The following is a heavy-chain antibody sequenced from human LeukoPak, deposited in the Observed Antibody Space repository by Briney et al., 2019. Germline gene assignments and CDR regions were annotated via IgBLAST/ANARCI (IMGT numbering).Heavy chain of an antibody. CDR2: IYYGGST. Sequence: SETLSLTCTVSGGSISSYYWSWIRQPPGKGLEWIGYIYYGGSTNYNPSLKSRVTISLATSKRQFSLRVTSVTAADTAVYYCSRRDFYGSGSNYDYWGQGTLVTVSS. CDR3: SRRDFYGSGSNYDY. V-gene: IGHV4-59*08. J-gene: IGHJ4*02. CDR1: GGSISSYY. D-gene: IGHD3-10*01.